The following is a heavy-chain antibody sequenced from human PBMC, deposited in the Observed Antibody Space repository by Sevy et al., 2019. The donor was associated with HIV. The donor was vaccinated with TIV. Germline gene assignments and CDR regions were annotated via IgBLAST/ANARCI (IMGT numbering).Heavy chain of an antibody. Sequence: GGSLRLSCAASGFTFSDYYMSWIRQAPGKGREWVSYISSSGSTIYYADSVKGRFTISRDNAKNSLYLQMNSLRAEDTAVYYCASLAAAGRDATAAWDWFDPWGQGTLVTVSS. CDR1: GFTFSDYY. CDR3: ASLAAAGRDATAAWDWFDP. CDR2: ISSSGSTI. J-gene: IGHJ5*02. D-gene: IGHD6-13*01. V-gene: IGHV3-11*01.